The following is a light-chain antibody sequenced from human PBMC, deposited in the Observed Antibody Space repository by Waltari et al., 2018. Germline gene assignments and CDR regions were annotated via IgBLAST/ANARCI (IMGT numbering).Light chain of an antibody. V-gene: IGKV3-11*01. J-gene: IGKJ4*01. Sequence: EIVLTQSPATLSLSPGERATLSCRASQSVRTYLAWYQHIPGQAPRLLIYDASNRATDVPARFSGSGSGTDFTLTISSLQPEDFAVYYCQERSNWPGGAFGGGTKVEIK. CDR1: QSVRTY. CDR2: DAS. CDR3: QERSNWPGGA.